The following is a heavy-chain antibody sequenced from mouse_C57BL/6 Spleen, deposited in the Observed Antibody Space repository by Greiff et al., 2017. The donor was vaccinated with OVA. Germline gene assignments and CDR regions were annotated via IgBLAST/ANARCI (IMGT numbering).Heavy chain of an antibody. CDR3: ARYYYGSDYYAMDY. J-gene: IGHJ4*01. Sequence: VKLVESGAELVRPGTSVKVSCKASGYAFTNYLIEWVKQRPGQGLEWIGVINPGSGGTNYNEKFKGKATLTADKSSSTAYMQLSSLTSEDSAVYVCARYYYGSDYYAMDYWGQGTSVTVSS. CDR2: INPGSGGT. D-gene: IGHD1-1*01. V-gene: IGHV1-54*01. CDR1: GYAFTNYL.